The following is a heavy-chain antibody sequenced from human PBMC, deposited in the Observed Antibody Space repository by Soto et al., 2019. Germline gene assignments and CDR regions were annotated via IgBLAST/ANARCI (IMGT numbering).Heavy chain of an antibody. V-gene: IGHV1-18*01. CDR1: GYTFTSYG. J-gene: IGHJ5*02. CDR3: ARAEIVDCSGGSCYSNGWFDP. D-gene: IGHD2-15*01. CDR2: ISAYNGNT. Sequence: GPVKVSCKASGYTFTSYGISWVRQAPGQGLEWMGWISAYNGNTNYAQKLQGRVTMTTDTSTSTAYMELRSLRSDDTAVYYCARAEIVDCSGGSCYSNGWFDPWGQGTLVTVSS.